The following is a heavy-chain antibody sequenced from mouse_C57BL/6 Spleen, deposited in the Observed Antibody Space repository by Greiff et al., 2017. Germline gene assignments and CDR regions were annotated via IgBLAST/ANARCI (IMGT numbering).Heavy chain of an antibody. CDR3: ARSDDGSSHEDY. CDR1: GYAFTSYL. Sequence: VQLQQSGAELVRPGTSVKVSCKASGYAFTSYLIVWVKQRPGQGLEWIGVINPGSGCTNYYEKFKGKATLSADKSSSTAYMQLSSLTSEDSAVYGCARSDDGSSHEDYWGQGTTRTVTS. V-gene: IGHV1-54*01. CDR2: INPGSGCT. D-gene: IGHD1-1*01. J-gene: IGHJ2*01.